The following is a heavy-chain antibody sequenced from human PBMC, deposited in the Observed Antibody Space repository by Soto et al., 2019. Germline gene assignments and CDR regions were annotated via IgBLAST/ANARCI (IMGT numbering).Heavy chain of an antibody. V-gene: IGHV2-5*02. CDR2: IYWDDDK. CDR1: GFSLSTSGVG. CDR3: ALKAQYSARAFDI. Sequence: QITLKESGPTLVKPTQTLTLTCTFSGFSLSTSGVGVGWIRQPPGKALEWLALIYWDDDKRYSPSLKSRLTITSDTPSYHLVLSLANMAPVDTATYYCALKAQYSARAFDIWGQGRMVTFSS. J-gene: IGHJ3*02. D-gene: IGHD2-15*01.